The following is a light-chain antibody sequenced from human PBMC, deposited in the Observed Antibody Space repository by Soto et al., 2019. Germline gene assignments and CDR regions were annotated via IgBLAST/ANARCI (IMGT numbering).Light chain of an antibody. V-gene: IGLV2-18*02. CDR2: EVS. J-gene: IGLJ2*01. CDR1: SSDVGSYNR. Sequence: QSVLTQPPSVSGSSRQSVTISCTGTSSDVGSYNRVSWYQQPPGTAPKLMIYEVSNRPSGVPDRFSGSKSGNTASLTISGLQAEDEADYYCSSYTSSSKVVFGGGTQLTVL. CDR3: SSYTSSSKVV.